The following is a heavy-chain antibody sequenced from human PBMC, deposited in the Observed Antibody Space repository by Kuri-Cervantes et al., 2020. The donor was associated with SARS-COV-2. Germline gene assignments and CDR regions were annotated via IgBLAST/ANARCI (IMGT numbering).Heavy chain of an antibody. CDR1: GFTFSSYA. Sequence: LSLTCAASGFTFSSYAMSWVRQAPGKGLEWVSAISGSGGSTYYADSVKGRFTISRDNSKNTLYLQMNSLRAEDTAVYYCAKDQRVVPAAIWYFQHWGQGTLVTVSS. CDR3: AKDQRVVPAAIWYFQH. CDR2: ISGSGGST. J-gene: IGHJ1*01. D-gene: IGHD2-2*02. V-gene: IGHV3-23*01.